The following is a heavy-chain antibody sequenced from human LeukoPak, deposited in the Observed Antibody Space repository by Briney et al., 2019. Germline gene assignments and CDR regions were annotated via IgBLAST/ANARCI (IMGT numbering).Heavy chain of an antibody. Sequence: GASVKVSCKVSGYTLTELSMHCVRHAPGRGREWMGGFEPEDDETIYAQKFEGRVTMTEDTSTDTAYMELSSLRSEDTAVYYCATDHLPRFGRTVTGAFDIWGQGTMVTVSS. V-gene: IGHV1-24*01. CDR3: ATDHLPRFGRTVTGAFDI. D-gene: IGHD4-17*01. CDR2: FEPEDDET. CDR1: GYTLTELS. J-gene: IGHJ3*02.